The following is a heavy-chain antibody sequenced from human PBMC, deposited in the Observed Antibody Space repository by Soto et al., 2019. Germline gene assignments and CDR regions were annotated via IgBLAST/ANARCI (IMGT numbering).Heavy chain of an antibody. V-gene: IGHV4-39*01. CDR1: GVSISSSSYY. J-gene: IGHJ4*02. D-gene: IGHD3-22*01. CDR2: IYYSGST. Sequence: SETLSLTCTVSGVSISSSSYYWGWIRQPPGKGLEWIGSIYYSGSTYYNPSLKSRVTISVDTSKNQFSLKLSSVTAADTAVYYCASLTQYYYDTNQAYFDYWGQGTLVPVSS. CDR3: ASLTQYYYDTNQAYFDY.